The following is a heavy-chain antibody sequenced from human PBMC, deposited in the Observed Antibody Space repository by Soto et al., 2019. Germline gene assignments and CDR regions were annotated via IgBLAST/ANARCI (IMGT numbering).Heavy chain of an antibody. CDR3: ARGGDTIFGVVTYYYYGMDV. CDR1: GYTFTSYG. J-gene: IGHJ6*02. Sequence: AASVKVSCKASGYTFTSYGISWVRQAPGQGLEWMGWISAYNGNTNYAQKLQGRVTMTTDTSTSTAYMELRSLRSDDTAVYYCARGGDTIFGVVTYYYYGMDVWGQGTTVTVSS. D-gene: IGHD3-3*01. CDR2: ISAYNGNT. V-gene: IGHV1-18*04.